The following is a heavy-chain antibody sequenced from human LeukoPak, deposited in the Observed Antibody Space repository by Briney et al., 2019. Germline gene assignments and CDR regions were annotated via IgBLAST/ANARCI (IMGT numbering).Heavy chain of an antibody. V-gene: IGHV3-23*01. CDR3: AKDFRDSSGY. CDR1: GFTFSSFA. J-gene: IGHJ4*02. D-gene: IGHD6-6*01. Sequence: GGSLRLSCAASGFTFSSFAMSWVRQAPGKGLEWVSTISGSGGSTYYADSVKGRFTISRDNSKNTMDLQMNSLRAEDTAVYYCAKDFRDSSGYWGQGTLDTVSS. CDR2: ISGSGGST.